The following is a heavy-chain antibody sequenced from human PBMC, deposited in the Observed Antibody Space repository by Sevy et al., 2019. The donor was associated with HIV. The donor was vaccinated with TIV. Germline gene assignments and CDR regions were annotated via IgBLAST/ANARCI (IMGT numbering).Heavy chain of an antibody. CDR2: ISGSGGST. CDR3: AKDMGGIAGATSLFDY. Sequence: GGSLRLSCAASGFTFSSYAMSWVRQAPGKGLEWVSAISGSGGSTYYADSVKGRFTISRDNSKNTLYLQMNSLRAEDTAVYYCAKDMGGIAGATSLFDYWGQGTLVTVSS. V-gene: IGHV3-23*01. CDR1: GFTFSSYA. D-gene: IGHD1-26*01. J-gene: IGHJ4*02.